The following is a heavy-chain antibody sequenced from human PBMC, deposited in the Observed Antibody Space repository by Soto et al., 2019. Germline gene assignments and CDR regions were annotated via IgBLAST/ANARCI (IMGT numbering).Heavy chain of an antibody. V-gene: IGHV3-23*01. CDR2: IGGSGTGGRT. CDR1: GLTFSTYA. D-gene: IGHD5-12*01. Sequence: VPLLESGGDLVQPGGSLRLSCTASGLTFSTYAMSWVRQAPGKGLEWVSAIGGSGTGGRTYYADSVKGRFTISRDNSKNTVYLQMNSLRADDTAVYCAKSPGGLDGYNSDYYGMDVWGQGTTVTVSS. J-gene: IGHJ6*02. CDR3: AKSPGGLDGYNSDYYGMDV.